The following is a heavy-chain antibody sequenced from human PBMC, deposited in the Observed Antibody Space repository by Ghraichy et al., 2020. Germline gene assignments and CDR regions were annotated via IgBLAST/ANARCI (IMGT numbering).Heavy chain of an antibody. CDR1: GFTFSNYW. V-gene: IGHV3-74*01. D-gene: IGHD6-13*01. CDR2: INSDGSST. J-gene: IGHJ6*03. CDR3: ARPRVYYYYYYMDV. Sequence: GESLNISCAASGFTFSNYWMHWVRQAPGKGLVWVSRINSDGSSTSYADSVKGRFTISRDNAKNTLYLQMNSLRAEDTAVYYCARPRVYYYYYYMDVWGKGTTVTVSS.